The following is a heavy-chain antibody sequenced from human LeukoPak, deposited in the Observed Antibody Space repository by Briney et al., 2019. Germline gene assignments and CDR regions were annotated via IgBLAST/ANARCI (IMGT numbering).Heavy chain of an antibody. Sequence: PGGSLRLSCAASGFAFSGSSMHWVRQASGKGLEWVGRVRSKAYTYATAYAASVKGRFTISRDDSENTAYLHMNSLKTEDTALYYCTGIAAGGDSDYWGQGTLVTAFS. CDR3: TGIAAGGDSDY. V-gene: IGHV3-73*01. CDR2: VRSKAYTYAT. J-gene: IGHJ4*02. D-gene: IGHD6-13*01. CDR1: GFAFSGSS.